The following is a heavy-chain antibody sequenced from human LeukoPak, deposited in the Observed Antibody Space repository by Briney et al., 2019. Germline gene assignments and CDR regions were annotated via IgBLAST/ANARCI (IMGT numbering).Heavy chain of an antibody. CDR3: ARARVVPEGEFDY. CDR2: IYHSGST. Sequence: PSQTLSLTCTVSGGSISSGGYYWSWIRQPPGKGLEWIGYIYHSGSTYYNPSLKSRVTISVDRSKNQFSLKLSSVTAADTAVYYCARARVVPEGEFDYWGQGTLVTVSS. V-gene: IGHV4-30-2*01. CDR1: GGSISSGGYY. D-gene: IGHD3-3*01. J-gene: IGHJ4*02.